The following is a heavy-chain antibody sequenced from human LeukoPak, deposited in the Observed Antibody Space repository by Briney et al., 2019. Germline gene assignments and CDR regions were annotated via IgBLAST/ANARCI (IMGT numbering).Heavy chain of an antibody. CDR2: ISYDGSNK. Sequence: GGSLRLSCAASGFTFSSYAMHWVRQAPGKGLEWVAVISYDGSNKYYADSVKGRFTISRDNSNNTLYLQMNSLRAEDTAVYYCARGQGYSGYDSGAFDIWGQGTMVTVSS. CDR1: GFTFSSYA. CDR3: ARGQGYSGYDSGAFDI. J-gene: IGHJ3*02. V-gene: IGHV3-30*01. D-gene: IGHD5-12*01.